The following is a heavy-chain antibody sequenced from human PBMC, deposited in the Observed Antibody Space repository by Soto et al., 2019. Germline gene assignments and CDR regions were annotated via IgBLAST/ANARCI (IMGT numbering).Heavy chain of an antibody. CDR1: GFTFSSYG. Sequence: GGSLRLSCAASGFTFSSYGMHWVRQAPGKGLEWVAVIWYDGSNKYYADSVKGRFTISRDNSKNTLYLQMNSLRAEDTAVYYCARDQVYGYLPYYYYYGMDVWGQGTTVTVSS. D-gene: IGHD6-25*01. J-gene: IGHJ6*02. CDR2: IWYDGSNK. CDR3: ARDQVYGYLPYYYYYGMDV. V-gene: IGHV3-33*01.